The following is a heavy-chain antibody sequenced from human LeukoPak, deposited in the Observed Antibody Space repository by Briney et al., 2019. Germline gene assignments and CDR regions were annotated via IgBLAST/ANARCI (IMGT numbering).Heavy chain of an antibody. CDR2: MNPNSGNT. V-gene: IGHV1-8*01. CDR1: GYTFTSYD. J-gene: IGHJ4*02. CDR3: ARSPTAMVNYFDY. D-gene: IGHD5-18*01. Sequence: ASVKVSCKASGYTFTSYDINWVRQATGQGLEWMGWMNPNSGNTGYAQKFQGRVTMTRNTSISTAYMELSSLRSEDTAVYYCARSPTAMVNYFDYWGQGTLVTVSS.